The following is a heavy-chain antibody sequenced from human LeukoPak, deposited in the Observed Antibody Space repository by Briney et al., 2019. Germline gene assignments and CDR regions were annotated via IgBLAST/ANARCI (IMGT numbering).Heavy chain of an antibody. CDR3: ARHQPLISVAATGYFDL. Sequence: PSETLSLTCTVSGGSINNHYWSWIQQSPGKRLEWIGYIYYSGYTSYNPSLKSRVTISTDTSRNQFSLKLNSVTAADTAVYYCARHQPLISVAATGYFDLWGRGTLVTVSS. J-gene: IGHJ2*01. CDR2: IYYSGYT. V-gene: IGHV4-59*08. CDR1: GGSINNHY. D-gene: IGHD6-19*01.